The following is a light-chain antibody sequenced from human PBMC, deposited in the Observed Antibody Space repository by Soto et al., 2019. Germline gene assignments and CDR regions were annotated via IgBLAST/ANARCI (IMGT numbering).Light chain of an antibody. J-gene: IGLJ1*01. Sequence: QSVLTQPTSVSVSPGQSITVSCTGNHNDIGTYDYVSWYQQHPGRAPRLLIYGVTTRPSGISDRFSASKSGLTASLTISGLQPEDEADYYCSSFTSNRIYVFGPGTKVP. CDR1: HNDIGTYDY. CDR2: GVT. V-gene: IGLV2-14*03. CDR3: SSFTSNRIYV.